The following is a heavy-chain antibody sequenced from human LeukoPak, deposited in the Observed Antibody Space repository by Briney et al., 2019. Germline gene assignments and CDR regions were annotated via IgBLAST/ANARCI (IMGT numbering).Heavy chain of an antibody. CDR2: IYYSGST. Sequence: SETLSLTCTVSGGSISSSSYYWGWIRQPPGKGLEWIGSIYYSGSTYYNPSLKSRVTISVDTSKNQFSLKLSSVTAADTAVYYCAREGPRGVPYYMDVWGKGTTVTVSS. D-gene: IGHD3-10*01. CDR1: GGSISSSSYY. V-gene: IGHV4-39*07. J-gene: IGHJ6*03. CDR3: AREGPRGVPYYMDV.